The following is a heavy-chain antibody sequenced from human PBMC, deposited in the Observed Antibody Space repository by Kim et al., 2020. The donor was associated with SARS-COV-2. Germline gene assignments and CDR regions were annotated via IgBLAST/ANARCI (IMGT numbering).Heavy chain of an antibody. CDR3: AKYKGHTYNSYCFDY. V-gene: IGHV3-23*01. CDR1: GFTFGDFA. Sequence: GGSLRLSCAASGFTFGDFAMGWVRQAPGKGLEWVSTIIRSGGNTNYADSVKGRFTISRDNSKSTLYLQLNSLRGDDTAVYYCAKYKGHTYNSYCFDYWGQGPLVTVST. J-gene: IGHJ4*02. CDR2: IIRSGGNT. D-gene: IGHD1-1*01.